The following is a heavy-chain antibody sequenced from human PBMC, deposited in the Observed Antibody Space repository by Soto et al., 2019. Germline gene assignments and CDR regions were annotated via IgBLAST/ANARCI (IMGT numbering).Heavy chain of an antibody. V-gene: IGHV3-30-3*01. CDR1: GFTFSSYA. CDR2: ISYDGSDK. CDR3: ARDYYKYYDSSGYYRSPAY. J-gene: IGHJ4*02. Sequence: QVQLVESGGGVVQPGRSLRLSCAASGFTFSSYAVHWVRQAPGKGLEWVALISYDGSDKDYADSVKGRFTISRDNSRNTLCLQMNSLRAEDTAVYYCARDYYKYYDSSGYYRSPAYWGQGTLVTVSS. D-gene: IGHD3-22*01.